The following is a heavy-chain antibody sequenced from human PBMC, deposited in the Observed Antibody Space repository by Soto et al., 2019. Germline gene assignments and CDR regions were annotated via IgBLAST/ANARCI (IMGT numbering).Heavy chain of an antibody. Sequence: QVQLQESGPGLVKPSQTLSLICSVSGASINSGGYYWSWIRQHPGKGLACIGYIYHRGGGTSYNPSLKSRVSISIDTSKNHLFLNLTSVTAADTAVYYCARDGGRWSGGTCLTNWGQGTLVTVSS. CDR3: ARDGGRWSGGTCLTN. V-gene: IGHV4-31*03. CDR2: IYHRGGGT. J-gene: IGHJ4*02. D-gene: IGHD2-15*01. CDR1: GASINSGGYY.